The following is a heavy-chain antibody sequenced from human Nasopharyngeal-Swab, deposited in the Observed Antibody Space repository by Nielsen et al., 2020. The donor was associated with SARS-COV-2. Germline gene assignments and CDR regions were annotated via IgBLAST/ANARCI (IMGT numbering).Heavy chain of an antibody. Sequence: ASVKVSCKVSGYSLAEFELSMHWVRQAPGKGLEWMGGFDPEDGETIYAQKFQGRVTMTEDTSTDTAYMELSSLRSEDTAVYYCATVPAAMGPHWAWDYWGQGTLVTVSS. V-gene: IGHV1-24*01. D-gene: IGHD2-2*01. CDR3: ATVPAAMGPHWAWDY. J-gene: IGHJ4*02. CDR2: FDPEDGET. CDR1: GYSLAEFELS.